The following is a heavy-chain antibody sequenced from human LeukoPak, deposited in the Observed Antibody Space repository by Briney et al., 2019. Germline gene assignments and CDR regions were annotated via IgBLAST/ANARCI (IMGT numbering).Heavy chain of an antibody. V-gene: IGHV1-18*04. D-gene: IGHD5-18*01. CDR3: ARGQVDTTMIIGGWFDH. Sequence: ASVKVSCKTYGPGFSSFVIAWVRQAPGQGLEWLGWISPYTGHTNYAPKFRGRVTMTTDTPTRTVYMDLRSLRSDDPAVYYCARGQVDTTMIIGGWFDHWCQGTLVIVSS. J-gene: IGHJ5*02. CDR1: GPGFSSFV. CDR2: ISPYTGHT.